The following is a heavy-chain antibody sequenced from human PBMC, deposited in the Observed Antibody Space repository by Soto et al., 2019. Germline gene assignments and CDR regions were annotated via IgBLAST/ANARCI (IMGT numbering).Heavy chain of an antibody. D-gene: IGHD7-27*01. CDR3: AKEVSLGSTVDLGY. J-gene: IGHJ4*02. CDR2: ISGSGGST. V-gene: IGHV3-23*01. Sequence: EVQLLESGGYLVQPGGSLRLSCAASGFTFTIFAMSWVRQSPGKGLEWVSTISGSGGSTYYADAVKGRFTIFRDNSMGTLYLQMKSLRVEDTAIYYCAKEVSLGSTVDLGYWGQGTLVTVSS. CDR1: GFTFTIFA.